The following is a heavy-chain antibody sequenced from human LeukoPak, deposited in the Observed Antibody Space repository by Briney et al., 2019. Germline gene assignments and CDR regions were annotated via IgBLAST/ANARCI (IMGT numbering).Heavy chain of an antibody. V-gene: IGHV3-21*01. CDR2: ITNTGSHT. CDR3: ASGYCSSTSCPFDP. Sequence: GGSLRLSCAASEFMFSYYAMNWVRQAPGKGLEWVSSITNTGSHTFFADSVKGRFTISRDNAKNSLFLQMNSLRAEDTAVYYCASGYCSSTSCPFDPWGQGTLVTVSS. D-gene: IGHD2-2*01. J-gene: IGHJ5*02. CDR1: EFMFSYYA.